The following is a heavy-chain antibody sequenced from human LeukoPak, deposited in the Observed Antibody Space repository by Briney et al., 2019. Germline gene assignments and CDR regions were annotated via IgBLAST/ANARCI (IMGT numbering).Heavy chain of an antibody. J-gene: IGHJ5*02. V-gene: IGHV4-34*01. CDR3: VRAGDYAWFDP. CDR2: ISHSGTT. D-gene: IGHD4-17*01. Sequence: SETLSLTCAVYGGSFSGYYWSWIRQPPGKGLEWIGEISHSGTTKYNPSLKSRVTISLDTSKNRFSLMLSSVTAADTAVYYCVRAGDYAWFDPWGQGTLVTVSS. CDR1: GGSFSGYY.